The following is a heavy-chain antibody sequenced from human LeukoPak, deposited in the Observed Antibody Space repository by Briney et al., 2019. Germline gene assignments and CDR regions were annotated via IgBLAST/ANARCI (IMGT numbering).Heavy chain of an antibody. CDR2: ISAYNGNT. V-gene: IGHV1-18*01. J-gene: IGHJ4*02. CDR3: ASNNYDILTGEMGPFDY. Sequence: ASVKVSCKASGYTFTSYGISWVRQAPGQGLEWMGWISAYNGNTNYAQKLQGRVTMTTDTSTSTAYMELRSLRSDDTAVYYCASNNYDILTGEMGPFDYWGQGTLVTVSS. CDR1: GYTFTSYG. D-gene: IGHD3-9*01.